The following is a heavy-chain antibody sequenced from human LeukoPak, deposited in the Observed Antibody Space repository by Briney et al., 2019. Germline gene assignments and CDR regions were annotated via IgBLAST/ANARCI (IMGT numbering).Heavy chain of an antibody. J-gene: IGHJ4*02. V-gene: IGHV3-53*01. D-gene: IGHD2-8*01. Sequence: GGPLTLSCALSGFNVYSDHVSCVRQAPGKGLEWFAIIYRCGSTLYADSVEGRFTISRDNSENIVYLQMNNLRVEDASVLFCARDRDPTNASNYFDFWGQGTLVTVSS. CDR3: ARDRDPTNASNYFDF. CDR2: IYRCGST. CDR1: GFNVYSDH.